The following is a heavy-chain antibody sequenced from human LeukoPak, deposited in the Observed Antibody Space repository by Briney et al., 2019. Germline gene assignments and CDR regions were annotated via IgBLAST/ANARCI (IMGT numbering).Heavy chain of an antibody. V-gene: IGHV4-59*01. J-gene: IGHJ3*02. CDR2: IYYSGST. D-gene: IGHD5-18*01. Sequence: SETLSLTCIVSGGSINSYYWSWIRQPPGKGLEWIGYIYYSGSTKYNPSLKSRVTISVDTSKKQFSLKLISVTAADTAVYYCARVRGYSYGSDAFDIWGQGTMVTVSS. CDR3: ARVRGYSYGSDAFDI. CDR1: GGSINSYY.